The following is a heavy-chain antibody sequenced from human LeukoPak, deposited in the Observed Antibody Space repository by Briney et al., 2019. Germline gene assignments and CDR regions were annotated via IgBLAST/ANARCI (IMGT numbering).Heavy chain of an antibody. J-gene: IGHJ6*02. CDR3: AKENGLNDYYGMDV. D-gene: IGHD1-1*01. V-gene: IGHV3-30*18. Sequence: PGGSLRLSCAASGFTFSSYGMHWVRQAPGKGLEWVAVISYDGSNKYYADSVKGRFTISRDNSKNTLYLQMNSLRAEDTAVYYCAKENGLNDYYGMDVWGQGTTVTVPS. CDR1: GFTFSSYG. CDR2: ISYDGSNK.